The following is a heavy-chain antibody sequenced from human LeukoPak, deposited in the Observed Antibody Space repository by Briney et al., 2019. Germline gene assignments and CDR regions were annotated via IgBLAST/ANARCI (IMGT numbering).Heavy chain of an antibody. CDR2: ISYDGSNK. Sequence: GGSLRLSCAASGFTFSSYAMHWVRQAPGKGLEWVAVISYDGSNKYYADSVKGRFTISRDNSKNTLYLQMNSLRAEDTAVYYCASGGSPYLAFDTWGQGTMVTVSS. CDR1: GFTFSSYA. V-gene: IGHV3-30-3*01. D-gene: IGHD1-26*01. J-gene: IGHJ3*02. CDR3: ASGGSPYLAFDT.